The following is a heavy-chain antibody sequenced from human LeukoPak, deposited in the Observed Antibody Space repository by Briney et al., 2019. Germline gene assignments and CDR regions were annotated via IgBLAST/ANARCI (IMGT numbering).Heavy chain of an antibody. CDR3: ASEGNYDSSGYSRYNYYYMDV. CDR1: GFTFSSYA. D-gene: IGHD3-22*01. CDR2: ISGSGVST. V-gene: IGHV3-23*01. J-gene: IGHJ6*03. Sequence: PGGSLRLSCAASGFTFSSYAMSWVRQAPGKGLEWVSVISGSGVSTYHADSVKGRFTISRDNSKNTLYLQMNSLRSEDTAVYYCASEGNYDSSGYSRYNYYYMDVWGKGTAVTVSS.